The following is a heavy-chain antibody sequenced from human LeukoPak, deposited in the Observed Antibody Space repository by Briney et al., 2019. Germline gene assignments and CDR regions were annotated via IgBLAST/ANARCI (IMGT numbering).Heavy chain of an antibody. V-gene: IGHV4-59*01. Sequence: SETLSLTCTVSGGSIGGYYWSWIRQPPGKGREGIGYIYYSGSTNYKSSLKSRVTISVDTSKNQFSLKLTSVTAADTAVYYCARAGDSSGYFFFDFWGQGTLVTVSS. D-gene: IGHD3-22*01. CDR3: ARAGDSSGYFFFDF. CDR2: IYYSGST. CDR1: GGSIGGYY. J-gene: IGHJ4*02.